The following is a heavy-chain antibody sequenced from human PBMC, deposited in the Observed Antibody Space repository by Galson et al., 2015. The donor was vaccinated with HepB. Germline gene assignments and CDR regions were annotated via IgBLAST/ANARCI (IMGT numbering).Heavy chain of an antibody. V-gene: IGHV3-23*01. CDR3: AKSRYFDFWSSYPYFDY. J-gene: IGHJ4*02. CDR2: ITGSAGRT. D-gene: IGHD3-3*01. CDR1: GFTFSSYA. Sequence: LRLSCAASGFTFSSYAMSWVRQAPGKGLEWVSAITGSAGRTYYADSVEGRFTISRDNSKNTLYLQMNSLRAEDTAVYYCAKSRYFDFWSSYPYFDYWGQGTLVTVSS.